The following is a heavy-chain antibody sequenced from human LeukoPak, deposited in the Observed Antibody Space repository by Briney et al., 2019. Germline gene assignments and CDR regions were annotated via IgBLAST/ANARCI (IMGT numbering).Heavy chain of an antibody. CDR2: IYYSGST. CDR1: GGSISSSGSY. CDR3: ARRGSYDTFDI. D-gene: IGHD1-26*01. V-gene: IGHV4-39*01. J-gene: IGHJ3*02. Sequence: SETLSLTCTVSGGSISSSGSYWGWIRQPPGKGLEWIGNIYYSGSTYYNPSLKSRVTISVDTSKNQFSLKLSSVTAADTAVFYCARRGSYDTFDIWGQGTMVTVSS.